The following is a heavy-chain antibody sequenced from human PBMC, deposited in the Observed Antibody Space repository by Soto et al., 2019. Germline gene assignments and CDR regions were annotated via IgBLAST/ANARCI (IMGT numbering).Heavy chain of an antibody. CDR3: ARDGRYCSGGSCYGHFDY. V-gene: IGHV1-69*13. D-gene: IGHD2-15*01. CDR1: GGTFSSYA. Sequence: ASVKVSCKASGGTFSSYAISWVRQAPGQGLEWMGGIIPIFGTANYAQKFQGRVTITADESTSTAYMELSSLRSEDTAVYYCARDGRYCSGGSCYGHFDYWGQGTLVTVS. J-gene: IGHJ4*02. CDR2: IIPIFGTA.